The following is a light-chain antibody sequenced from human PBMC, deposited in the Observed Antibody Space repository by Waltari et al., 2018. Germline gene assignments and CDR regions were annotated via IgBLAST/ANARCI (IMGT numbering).Light chain of an antibody. CDR3: SSYTSSSTVV. J-gene: IGLJ2*01. CDR2: EVS. V-gene: IGLV2-14*01. Sequence: QSAPTQPASVFGSPGPSTPHPRTGTNSDVCGYNYVSWYQQHPGKAPKLMIYEVSNRPSGVSNRFSGSKSGNTASLTISGLQAEDEADYYCSSYTSSSTVVFGGGTKLTVL. CDR1: NSDVCGYNY.